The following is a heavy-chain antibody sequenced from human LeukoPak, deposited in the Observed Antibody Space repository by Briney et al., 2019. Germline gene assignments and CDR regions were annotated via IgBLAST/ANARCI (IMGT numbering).Heavy chain of an antibody. D-gene: IGHD6-19*01. CDR3: ASGGERYSSGWYGDY. CDR2: INPNSGGT. CDR1: GYTFTGYY. Sequence: ASVKVSCKASGYTFTGYYMHWVRQAPGQGLEWMGWINPNSGGTKYAQKFQGRVTMTRATSISTAYMELSRLTSDDTAVYYCASGGERYSSGWYGDYWGQGTLVTVSS. V-gene: IGHV1-2*02. J-gene: IGHJ4*02.